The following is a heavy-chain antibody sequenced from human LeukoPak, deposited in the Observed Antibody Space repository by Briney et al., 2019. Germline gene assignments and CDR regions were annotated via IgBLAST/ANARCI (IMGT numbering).Heavy chain of an antibody. J-gene: IGHJ5*01. CDR3: ARVGHGSSWFDS. D-gene: IGHD2-2*01. Sequence: GRSLCPSCAAYGLNFSSFWMHWVRQAPREWLRWVSCIDMDGSTTTYADFVKGRFIISRDNTKNMMFLDMNNLSVDGTALYFCARVGHGSSWFDSWGQGTLITVSS. CDR1: GLNFSSFW. V-gene: IGHV3-74*03. CDR2: IDMDGSTT.